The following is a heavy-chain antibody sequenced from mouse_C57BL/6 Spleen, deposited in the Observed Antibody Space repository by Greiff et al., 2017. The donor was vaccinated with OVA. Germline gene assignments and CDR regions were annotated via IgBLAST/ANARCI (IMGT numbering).Heavy chain of an antibody. V-gene: IGHV1-55*01. D-gene: IGHD4-1*01. CDR1: GYTFTSYW. Sequence: VKLQQPGAELVKPGASVKMSCKASGYTFTSYWITWVKQRPGQGLEWIGDIYPGSGSTNYNEKFKSKATLTVDTSSSTAYMQLSSLTSEDSAVYYCAREGILGRGFAYWGQGTLVTVSA. CDR2: IYPGSGST. J-gene: IGHJ3*01. CDR3: AREGILGRGFAY.